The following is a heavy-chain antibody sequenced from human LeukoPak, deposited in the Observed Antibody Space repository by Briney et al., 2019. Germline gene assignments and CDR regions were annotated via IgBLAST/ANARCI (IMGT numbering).Heavy chain of an antibody. V-gene: IGHV4-30-4*01. D-gene: IGHD6-19*01. Sequence: PSETLSLTCTVSGGSISSGDYYWSWIRQPPGKGLEWIGYIYYSGSTYYNPSLKSRVTITVDTSKNQFSLKLSSVTAADTAVYYCARRYSSGPADYWGQGILVTVSS. CDR3: ARRYSSGPADY. CDR1: GGSISSGDYY. CDR2: IYYSGST. J-gene: IGHJ4*02.